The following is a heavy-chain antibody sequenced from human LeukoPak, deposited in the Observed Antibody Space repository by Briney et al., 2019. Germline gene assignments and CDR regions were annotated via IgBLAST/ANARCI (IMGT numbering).Heavy chain of an antibody. V-gene: IGHV3-53*01. J-gene: IGHJ4*02. Sequence: GESLKISCAASGFTVSDNYMTWVRQAPGKGLEWVSVFYNTGYTYYADSVKGRFTISRDHSKNTLYLQMNTLRAEDTAVYYCAKESPSAGLEYWGQGTLVTVSS. CDR3: AKESPSAGLEY. CDR1: GFTVSDNY. CDR2: FYNTGYT. D-gene: IGHD3-3*01.